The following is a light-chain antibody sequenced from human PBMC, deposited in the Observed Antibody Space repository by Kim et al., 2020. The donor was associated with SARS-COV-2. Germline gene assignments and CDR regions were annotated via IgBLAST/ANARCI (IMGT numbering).Light chain of an antibody. CDR2: AAS. Sequence: DIQMTQSPSSPSASVGDRVAITCRASQNIYTYLNWYQQKPGKAPKLLIYAASSLQSGVPSRFTGSGSGTVFTLTITSLQPDDFATYYCQQCSTTPRTFGQGTKVDIK. J-gene: IGKJ1*01. CDR1: QNIYTY. CDR3: QQCSTTPRT. V-gene: IGKV1-39*01.